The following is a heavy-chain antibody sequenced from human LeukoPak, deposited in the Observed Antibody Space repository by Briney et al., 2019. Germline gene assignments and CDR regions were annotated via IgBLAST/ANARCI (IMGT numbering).Heavy chain of an antibody. J-gene: IGHJ6*03. CDR3: ARGDGGHAHYYYYMDV. CDR1: GGSFSGYY. CDR2: INHSGST. Sequence: PSETLSLTCAVYGGSFSGYYWSWIRQPPGKGLEWIGEINHSGSTNYNPSLKSRVTMSVDTSKNQFSLKLSSVTGADTAVYYCARGDGGHAHYYYYMDVWGKGTTVTVSS. V-gene: IGHV4-34*01. D-gene: IGHD4-23*01.